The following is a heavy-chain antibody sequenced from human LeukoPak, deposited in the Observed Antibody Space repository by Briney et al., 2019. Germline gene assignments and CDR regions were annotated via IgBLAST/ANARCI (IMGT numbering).Heavy chain of an antibody. J-gene: IGHJ4*02. CDR2: ISAYNGNT. CDR1: GYTFSSYA. CDR3: ARGYDYGDYVPLDY. V-gene: IGHV1-18*01. D-gene: IGHD4-17*01. Sequence: ASVKVSCKASGYTFSSYAISWVRQAPGQGLEWMGWISAYNGNTNYAQKLQGRVTMTTDTSTSTAYMELRSLRSDDTAVYYCARGYDYGDYVPLDYWGQGTLVTVSS.